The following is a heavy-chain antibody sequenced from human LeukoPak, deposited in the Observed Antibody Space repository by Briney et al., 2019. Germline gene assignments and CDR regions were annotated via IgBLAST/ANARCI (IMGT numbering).Heavy chain of an antibody. J-gene: IGHJ4*02. CDR1: GGTFSSYA. Sequence: SVKASCKASGGTFSSYAISWVRQAPGQGLEWMGGIIPIFGTANYAQKFQGRVTITADESTSTAYMELSSLRSEDTAVYYCARLYCSGGSCYHDYWGQGTLVTVSS. D-gene: IGHD2-15*01. CDR3: ARLYCSGGSCYHDY. V-gene: IGHV1-69*01. CDR2: IIPIFGTA.